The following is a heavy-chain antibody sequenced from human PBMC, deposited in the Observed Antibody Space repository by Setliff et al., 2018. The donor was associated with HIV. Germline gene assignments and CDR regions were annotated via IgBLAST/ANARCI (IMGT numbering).Heavy chain of an antibody. CDR1: GGSFSGYY. Sequence: LTCAVYGGSFSGYYWTWVRQAPGKGLDWVSTISASGASTHYADSVKGRFNILRDDSKKTVDLQMNSLRADDTAVYYCVKDVVKFWSGSGALDFWGPGTLVTVSS. V-gene: IGHV3-23*01. J-gene: IGHJ4*02. CDR2: ISASGAST. D-gene: IGHD3-3*01. CDR3: VKDVVKFWSGSGALDF.